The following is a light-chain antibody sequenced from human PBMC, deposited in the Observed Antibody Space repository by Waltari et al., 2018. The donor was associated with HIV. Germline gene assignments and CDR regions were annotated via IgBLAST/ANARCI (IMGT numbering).Light chain of an antibody. CDR1: SSNIGNNY. J-gene: IGLJ2*01. CDR3: GTWDSSLSAVV. V-gene: IGLV1-51*02. CDR2: ENN. Sequence: QSVLTQPPSVSAAPGPQVTSSCSGSSSNIGNNYVSWYQQLPGKAPKLLIYENNKRPSGIPDRFSGSKSCTSATLGITGLQTGDDADYYCGTWDSSLSAVVFGGGTKLTVL.